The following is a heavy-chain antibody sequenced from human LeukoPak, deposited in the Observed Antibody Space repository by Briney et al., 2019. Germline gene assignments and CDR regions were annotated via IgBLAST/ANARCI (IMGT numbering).Heavy chain of an antibody. CDR1: GFTFSSYG. J-gene: IGHJ3*02. V-gene: IGHV3-30*18. CDR3: AKGRATNDDAFDI. Sequence: GGSPRLSCAASGFTFSSYGMHWVRQAPGKGLEWVAVISYDGSNKYYADSVKGRFTISRDNSKNTLYLQMNSLRAEDTAVYYCAKGRATNDDAFDIWGQGTMVTVSS. CDR2: ISYDGSNK. D-gene: IGHD5-12*01.